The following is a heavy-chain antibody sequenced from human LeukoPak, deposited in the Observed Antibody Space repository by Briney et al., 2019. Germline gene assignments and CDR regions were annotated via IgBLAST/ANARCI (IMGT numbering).Heavy chain of an antibody. Sequence: PGGSLRLSCAASGFTFSSYSMNWVRQSPGKGLEWVAVASYDGHNNYYADSVKGRFTISRDNSKNTLYLQMSSLRGEDTAVYYCARDTYTSGWYAGWNYWGQGTLVTVSS. CDR2: ASYDGHNN. CDR1: GFTFSSYS. J-gene: IGHJ4*02. V-gene: IGHV3-30*03. D-gene: IGHD6-19*01. CDR3: ARDTYTSGWYAGWNY.